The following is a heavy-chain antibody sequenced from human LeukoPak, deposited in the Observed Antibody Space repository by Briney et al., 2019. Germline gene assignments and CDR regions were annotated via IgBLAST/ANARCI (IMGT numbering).Heavy chain of an antibody. CDR1: GFTFSDYY. Sequence: PGGSLRLSCAASGFTFSDYYMSWIRQAPGKGLEWISYISSSGDTIFYADSVKGRFTISRDNAKNSLYLQMNSLRAEDTAVYYCAREDSYGSGYMDVWGKGTTVTISS. CDR3: AREDSYGSGYMDV. V-gene: IGHV3-11*04. J-gene: IGHJ6*03. D-gene: IGHD5-18*01. CDR2: ISSSGDTI.